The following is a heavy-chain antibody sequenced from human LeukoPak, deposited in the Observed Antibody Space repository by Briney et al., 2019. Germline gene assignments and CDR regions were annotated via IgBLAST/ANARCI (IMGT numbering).Heavy chain of an antibody. Sequence: PSETLSLTCTVSGVAISSGNWWSWVRQPPGKGLEWIGEIYHSGSTNYNPSLKSRVTISVDTSKNQFSLKLSSVTAADTAVYYCARGVTYIDYWGQGTLVTVSS. CDR2: IYHSGST. V-gene: IGHV4-4*02. D-gene: IGHD2-21*02. CDR1: GVAISSGNW. J-gene: IGHJ4*02. CDR3: ARGVTYIDY.